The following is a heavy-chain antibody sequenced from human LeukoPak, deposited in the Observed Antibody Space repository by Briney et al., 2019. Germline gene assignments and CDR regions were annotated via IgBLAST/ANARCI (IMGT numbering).Heavy chain of an antibody. CDR1: GGSVKSYY. CDR2: IYYSGST. D-gene: IGHD6-13*01. J-gene: IGHJ4*02. CDR3: ARAMGGAGTVTDY. Sequence: SETLSLTCTVSGGSVKSYYWSWIRQPPGKGLEWIGQIYYSGSTNYNPSLKSRVTISLDTSKNQFSLKLNSVTAADTAVYYCARAMGGAGTVTDYWGQGTLVTVSS. V-gene: IGHV4-59*02.